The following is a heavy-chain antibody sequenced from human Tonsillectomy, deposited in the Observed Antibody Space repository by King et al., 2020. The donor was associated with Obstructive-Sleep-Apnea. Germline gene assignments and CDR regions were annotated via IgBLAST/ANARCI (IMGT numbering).Heavy chain of an antibody. V-gene: IGHV3-48*03. CDR3: AREGGYYDSSGYAPIFDY. Sequence: VQLVESGGGLVQPGGSLRLSCAASGFTFSSYSLHWVRQAPGKGLEWLSYISSGGTTIYYADFVQGRFTISRDNAKNSLSLQINSLSAEDTAVYFCAREGGYYDSSGYAPIFDYWGQGTLVTVSS. CDR1: GFTFSSYS. D-gene: IGHD3-22*01. J-gene: IGHJ4*02. CDR2: ISSGGTTI.